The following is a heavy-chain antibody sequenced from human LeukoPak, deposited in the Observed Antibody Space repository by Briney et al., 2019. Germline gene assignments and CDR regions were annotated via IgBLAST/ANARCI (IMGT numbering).Heavy chain of an antibody. D-gene: IGHD2-15*01. CDR3: AKDIGYCGGGSCSSDYFGLDV. J-gene: IGHJ6*02. V-gene: IGHV3-9*01. CDR1: GYYFGDYG. Sequence: GWSLRLSCVASGYYFGDYGMHWVRQAPGKGLEWVSGTNWDTNNVGYADSVKGRFTISRDNAKNSQYLQMNSLRAEDTAVYYCAKDIGYCGGGSCSSDYFGLDVWGLGTTVTVSS. CDR2: TNWDTNNV.